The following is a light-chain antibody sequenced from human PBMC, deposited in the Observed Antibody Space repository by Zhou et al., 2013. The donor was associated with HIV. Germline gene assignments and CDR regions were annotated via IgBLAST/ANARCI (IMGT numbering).Light chain of an antibody. CDR2: GAS. CDR3: QQYANSPPT. CDR1: HTISANY. J-gene: IGKJ2*01. V-gene: IGKV3-20*01. Sequence: EIVLTQSPGTLSLSPGERATLSCRASHTISANYLAWYQQKPGQAPRLLVYGASTRATGIPDRFTGSGSGTDFTLTFTTLGPEDFAVYYCQQYANSPPTFGQGTQVEIK.